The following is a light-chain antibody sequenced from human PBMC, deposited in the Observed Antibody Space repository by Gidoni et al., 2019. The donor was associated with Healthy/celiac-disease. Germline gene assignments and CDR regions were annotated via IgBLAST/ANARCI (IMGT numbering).Light chain of an antibody. CDR3: SAWDSSLSAWV. CDR2: RNN. Sequence: QAGLTQPPSVSKGLRQTATLTCTGNRNNVGNQGAAWLQQHQGHPPKLLSYRNNNRPSGISERLSASRSGNTASLTITGLQPEDEADYYCSAWDSSLSAWVFGGGTKLTV. J-gene: IGLJ3*02. V-gene: IGLV10-54*01. CDR1: RNNVGNQG.